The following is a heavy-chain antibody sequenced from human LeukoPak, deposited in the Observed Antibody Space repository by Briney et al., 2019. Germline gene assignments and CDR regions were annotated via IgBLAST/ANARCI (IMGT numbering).Heavy chain of an antibody. Sequence: AETLSLTCSVSGGSVSSYYWRWIRQSPGKGLEWIGYIHNSGRTNYNPSLKRRVTGFVDTSKNQVSLRLSSVTAADTAVYYCARHGTISSESYFDYWGQGALVTVSS. D-gene: IGHD1-14*01. V-gene: IGHV4-59*08. CDR1: GGSVSSYY. CDR3: ARHGTISSESYFDY. J-gene: IGHJ4*02. CDR2: IHNSGRT.